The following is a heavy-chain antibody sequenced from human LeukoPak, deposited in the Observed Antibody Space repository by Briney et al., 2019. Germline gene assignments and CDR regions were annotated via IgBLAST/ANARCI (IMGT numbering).Heavy chain of an antibody. Sequence: ASVKVSCKASGYSFNRYGISWVRQAPGQGLEWMGWISTRNGNRDYAQKFQGRVTMTTDTSTSTAHMELRSLRSDDTAVYYCARGDEQRECDYWGQGTLVTVSS. CDR3: ARGDEQRECDY. D-gene: IGHD6-25*01. CDR2: ISTRNGNR. CDR1: GYSFNRYG. J-gene: IGHJ4*02. V-gene: IGHV1-18*01.